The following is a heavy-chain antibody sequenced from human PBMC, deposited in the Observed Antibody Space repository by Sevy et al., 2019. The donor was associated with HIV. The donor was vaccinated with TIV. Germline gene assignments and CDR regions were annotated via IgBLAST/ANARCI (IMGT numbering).Heavy chain of an antibody. CDR3: ARDHGYCSGGSCYSGGY. CDR2: SSGTGSYI. D-gene: IGHD2-15*01. V-gene: IGHV3-21*06. Sequence: GGSLRLSCSASGFTFSSYTMIWVRQAPGRGLEWVSASSGTGSYIYYADSVKDRFTISRDNAKNLLYLQMNSLRAEDTAVYYCARDHGYCSGGSCYSGGYWGQGTQVTVSS. CDR1: GFTFSSYT. J-gene: IGHJ4*02.